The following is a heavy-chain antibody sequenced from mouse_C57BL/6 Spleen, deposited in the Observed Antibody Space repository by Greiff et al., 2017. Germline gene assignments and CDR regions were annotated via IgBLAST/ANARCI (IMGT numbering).Heavy chain of an antibody. D-gene: IGHD1-1*01. Sequence: QVQLQQSGAELVRPGASVTLSCKASGYTFTDYEMHWVKQTPVHGLEWIGAIDPDTGGTAYNQKFKGKAILTADKSSSTAYMELRSLTSEDSAVYYCTRSYMGFDYWGQGTTLTVSS. CDR2: IDPDTGGT. CDR3: TRSYMGFDY. CDR1: GYTFTDYE. J-gene: IGHJ2*01. V-gene: IGHV1-15*01.